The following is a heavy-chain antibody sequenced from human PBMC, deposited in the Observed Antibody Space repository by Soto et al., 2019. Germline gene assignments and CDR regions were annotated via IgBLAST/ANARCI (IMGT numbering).Heavy chain of an antibody. CDR2: IRGKAYGGTT. D-gene: IGHD3-22*01. J-gene: IGHJ4*02. CDR3: FRGMYTPYEKSPLSFDY. CDR1: GFNFGGYA. Sequence: PGGSLRLSCTTSGFNFGGYAMTWSRHAPGKGLEWLGFIRGKAYGGTTEYAGSVRGRFTISRDDSKSIAYLQMASLKTEDTAIYYCFRGMYTPYEKSPLSFDYWGQGTQVTAPQ. V-gene: IGHV3-49*03.